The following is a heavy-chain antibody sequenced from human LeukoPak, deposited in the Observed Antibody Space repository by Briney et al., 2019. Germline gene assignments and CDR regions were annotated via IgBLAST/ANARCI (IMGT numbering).Heavy chain of an antibody. V-gene: IGHV1-69*01. J-gene: IGHJ6*03. CDR1: GGTFSSYA. CDR2: IIPIFGTA. Sequence: ASVKVSCKASGGTFSSYAISWVRQAPGQGLEWMGGIIPIFGTANYAQKFQGRVTITADESTSTAYMELSSLRSEDTAVYYCESGGSYSYYYYMDVWGKGTTVSVSS. CDR3: ESGGSYSYYYYMDV. D-gene: IGHD1-26*01.